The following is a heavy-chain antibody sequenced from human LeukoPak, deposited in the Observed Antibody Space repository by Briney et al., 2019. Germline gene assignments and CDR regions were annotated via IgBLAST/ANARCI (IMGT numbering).Heavy chain of an antibody. CDR1: GFTFSHYA. Sequence: GGSLRLSCSASGFTFSHYAMHWVRQAPGKGLEWVAVIWNDGSDKYYGDSVKGRFTISRDNSQKTVYLQLSSLRVEDTAVYYCAKDAERGFDFSNSLQSWGQGTLVTVSS. J-gene: IGHJ4*02. V-gene: IGHV3-33*06. D-gene: IGHD4-11*01. CDR2: IWNDGSDK. CDR3: AKDAERGFDFSNSLQS.